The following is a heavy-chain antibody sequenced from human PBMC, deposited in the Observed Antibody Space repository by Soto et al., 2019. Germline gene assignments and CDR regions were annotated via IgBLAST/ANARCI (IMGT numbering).Heavy chain of an antibody. CDR3: ANGYSGYDFGY. D-gene: IGHD5-12*01. V-gene: IGHV3-30*18. Sequence: GGSLRLSCAASGFTFSSYGMHWVRQAPGKGLEWVAVISYDGSNKYYADSVKGRFTISRDNSKNTLYLQMNSLRAEDTAVYYCANGYSGYDFGYWGQGTLVTVSS. CDR2: ISYDGSNK. CDR1: GFTFSSYG. J-gene: IGHJ4*02.